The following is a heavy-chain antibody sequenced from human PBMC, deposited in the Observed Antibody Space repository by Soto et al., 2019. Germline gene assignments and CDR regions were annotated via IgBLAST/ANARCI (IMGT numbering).Heavy chain of an antibody. CDR3: ARDAPGAAPY. D-gene: IGHD6-13*01. Sequence: QVQLQESGPGLVKPSQTLSLTCAVSGGSMSSGDYYWNWIRQHPEKGLEWIGYINYRGSTFYNPSLKSRVTISVDTSKNQFSLKLTSVTAAYTAMYYCARDAPGAAPYWGQGTLVTVSS. J-gene: IGHJ4*02. V-gene: IGHV4-31*11. CDR2: INYRGST. CDR1: GGSMSSGDYY.